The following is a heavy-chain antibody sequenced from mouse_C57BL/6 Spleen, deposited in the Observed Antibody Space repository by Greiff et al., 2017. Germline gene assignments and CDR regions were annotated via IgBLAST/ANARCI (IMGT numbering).Heavy chain of an antibody. CDR3: ARAYGYDGAMDY. CDR1: AFNIKDYY. Sequence: VQLQQSGAELVKPGASVKLSCTASAFNIKDYYMHWVKQRTEQGLEWIGRFDPEDGVTKYAPKFQGKATITADTSANTAYLQLSSLTSEDTAGYYGARAYGYDGAMDYWGQGTSVTVSS. D-gene: IGHD2-2*01. J-gene: IGHJ4*01. V-gene: IGHV14-2*01. CDR2: FDPEDGVT.